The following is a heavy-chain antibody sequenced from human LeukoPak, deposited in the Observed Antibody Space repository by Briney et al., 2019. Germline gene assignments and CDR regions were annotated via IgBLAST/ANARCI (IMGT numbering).Heavy chain of an antibody. CDR2: INAGNGNT. CDR1: GYTFTSYA. Sequence: ASVKVSCKASGYTFTSYAMHWVRQAPGQRLEWMEWINAGNGNTKYSQKFQGRVTITRDTSASTAYMELSSLRSEDTAVYYCARPLSAAGRLGDAFDIWGQGTIVTVSS. V-gene: IGHV1-3*01. J-gene: IGHJ3*02. D-gene: IGHD6-13*01. CDR3: ARPLSAAGRLGDAFDI.